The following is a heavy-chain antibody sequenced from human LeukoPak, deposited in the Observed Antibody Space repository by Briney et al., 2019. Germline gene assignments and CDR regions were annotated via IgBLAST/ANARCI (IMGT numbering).Heavy chain of an antibody. V-gene: IGHV4-59*01. D-gene: IGHD5-18*01. CDR2: IYYSGST. CDR1: GGSISSYY. J-gene: IGHJ6*03. CDR3: ARTEESGYNYGYFGYYYYMDV. Sequence: SETLSLTCTVSGGSISSYYWSWIRQPPGKGLEGIGYIYYSGSTHYNPSLKSRVTISVDTSKNQVSLKLTSVTAADTAVYYCARTEESGYNYGYFGYYYYMDVWGKGTTVTVSS.